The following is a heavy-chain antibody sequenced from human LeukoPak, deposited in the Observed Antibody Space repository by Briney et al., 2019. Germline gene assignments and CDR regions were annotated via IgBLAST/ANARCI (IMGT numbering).Heavy chain of an antibody. CDR1: GGSFSGYY. CDR3: ARSRQQLVRWANWFDP. J-gene: IGHJ5*02. V-gene: IGHV4-34*01. Sequence: PSETLSLTCAVYGGSFSGYYWSWIRQPPGKGLEWIGEINHSGSTNYNPSLKSRVTISGDTSKNQFSLKLSSVTAADTAVYYCARSRQQLVRWANWFDPWGQGTLVTVSS. CDR2: INHSGST. D-gene: IGHD6-13*01.